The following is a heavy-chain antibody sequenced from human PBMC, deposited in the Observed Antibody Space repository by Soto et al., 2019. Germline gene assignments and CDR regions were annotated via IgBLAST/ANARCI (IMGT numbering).Heavy chain of an antibody. CDR1: SGPSSSHN. CDR2: VYNTGGT. CDR3: VRPGIGILHGLVDV. Sequence: QVQLQQSGPGLVKPSETLSLTCTVSSGPSSSHNWGWIRQSPGRGLEWIGYVYNTGGTSYNPSLKSRVTISADPSANHISLPLSFVTAADTAIYYCVRPGIGILHGLVDVWGQGTTVSGSS. V-gene: IGHV4-59*08. D-gene: IGHD3-10*01. J-gene: IGHJ6*02.